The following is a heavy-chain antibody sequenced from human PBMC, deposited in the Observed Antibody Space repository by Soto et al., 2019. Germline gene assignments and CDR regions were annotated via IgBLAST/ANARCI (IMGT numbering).Heavy chain of an antibody. CDR3: ASLKIVGATPYHFDS. D-gene: IGHD1-26*01. CDR2: MYYSGST. Sequence: QLQLQESGPRLMKPSETLSLTCDVSGGSTMISSYYCAWIRQPPGKGLEWIGSMYYSGSTYYNPSLKSRVTMSVDTSKNQFSLRLNSVTAADTAVYYCASLKIVGATPYHFDSWGQGILVTVSS. CDR1: GGSTMISSYY. V-gene: IGHV4-39*01. J-gene: IGHJ4*02.